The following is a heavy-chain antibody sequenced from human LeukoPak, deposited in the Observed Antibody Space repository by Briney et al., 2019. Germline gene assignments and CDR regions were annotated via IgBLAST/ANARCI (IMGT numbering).Heavy chain of an antibody. V-gene: IGHV3-74*01. J-gene: IGHJ4*02. Sequence: TGGSLRLSCAASGFTFSSNWVHWVRQAPGKGLVWVSRINEDGSTTNYADSVRGRSTIFRDNAKNTLYLQINSLRAEDTAVYYCVRDLGGRSGHWGQGTLVTVSS. CDR2: INEDGSTT. CDR1: GFTFSSNW. CDR3: VRDLGGRSGH. D-gene: IGHD1-26*01.